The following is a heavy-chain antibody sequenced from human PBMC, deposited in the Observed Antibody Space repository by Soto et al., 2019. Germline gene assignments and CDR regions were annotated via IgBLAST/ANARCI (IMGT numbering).Heavy chain of an antibody. CDR2: IDRDDLST. D-gene: IGHD2-8*01. CDR1: GFTFGVNW. J-gene: IGHJ4*02. V-gene: IGHV3-74*01. Sequence: EVQLVESGGGLVQPGGSLRLSCAASGFTFGVNWMHWVRQAPGKGLMWVARIDRDDLSTYYADSVKGRFTISRDNAKNTLYLQMNSLTADDTAIYYCARDYYWSLDYWGRGTLVTVSS. CDR3: ARDYYWSLDY.